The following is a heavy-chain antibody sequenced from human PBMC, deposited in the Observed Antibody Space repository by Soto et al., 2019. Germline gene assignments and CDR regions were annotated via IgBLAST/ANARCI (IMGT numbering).Heavy chain of an antibody. CDR3: VTVLPHANSWFDY. CDR2: IKSRTESETT. J-gene: IGHJ4*02. D-gene: IGHD2-2*01. CDR1: GFTFSNVW. Sequence: GHLVESGGGFVKPGGSLTLSCAASGFTFSNVWLSWVRQGPGKGLEWLGRIKSRTESETTDYASPARGRFIISRDDSKNMLYLQLNSLKSEDTXXXXXVTVLPHANSWFDYWGQGTPVTVSS. V-gene: IGHV3-15*01.